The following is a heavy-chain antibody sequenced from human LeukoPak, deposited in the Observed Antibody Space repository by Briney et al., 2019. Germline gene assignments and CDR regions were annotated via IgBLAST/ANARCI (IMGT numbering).Heavy chain of an antibody. V-gene: IGHV1-2*02. D-gene: IGHD3-22*01. CDR2: INPNSGGT. Sequence: ASVKASCKASGYTFTGYYMHWVRQAPGQGLEWMGWINPNSGGTNFAQKFQGRVTLTRDTSISTAYMELSRLRSDDTAVYYCASALNYYDSTTQEGNWGQGTMDTVSS. J-gene: IGHJ4*02. CDR3: ASALNYYDSTTQEGN. CDR1: GYTFTGYY.